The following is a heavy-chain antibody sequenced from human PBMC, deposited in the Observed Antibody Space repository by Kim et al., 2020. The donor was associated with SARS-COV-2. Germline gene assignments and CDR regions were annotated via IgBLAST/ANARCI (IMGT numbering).Heavy chain of an antibody. Sequence: SETLSLTCTVSGGSISSGSYYWSWIRQPAGKGLEWIGRIYTSGSTNYNPSLKSRVTISVDTSKNQFSLKLSSVTAADTAVYYCARFLVMGAPAYKGGMDVWGQGTTVTVSS. D-gene: IGHD2-2*01. J-gene: IGHJ6*02. CDR3: ARFLVMGAPAYKGGMDV. V-gene: IGHV4-61*02. CDR1: GGSISSGSYY. CDR2: IYTSGST.